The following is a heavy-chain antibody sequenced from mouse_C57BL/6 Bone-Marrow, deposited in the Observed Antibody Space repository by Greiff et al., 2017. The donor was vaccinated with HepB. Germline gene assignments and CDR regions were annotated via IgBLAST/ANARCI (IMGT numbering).Heavy chain of an antibody. Sequence: EVNVVESGGGLVQPGGSLKLSCAASGFTFSSYAMSWVRQTPEKRLEWVATISDGGSYTYYPDNVKGRFTISRDNAKNNLYLQMSHLKSEDTAMYYCARDDWDYYAMDYWGQGTSVTVSS. CDR3: ARDDWDYYAMDY. CDR1: GFTFSSYA. D-gene: IGHD4-1*01. CDR2: ISDGGSYT. J-gene: IGHJ4*01. V-gene: IGHV5-4*01.